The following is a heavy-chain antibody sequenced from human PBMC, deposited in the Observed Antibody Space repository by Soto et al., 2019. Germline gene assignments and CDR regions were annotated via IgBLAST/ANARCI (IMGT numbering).Heavy chain of an antibody. CDR1: GFSFSEAW. J-gene: IGHJ3*01. V-gene: IGHV3-15*07. D-gene: IGHD3-10*01. CDR2: IKSKAAGGAI. Sequence: EVQMVESGGGLVKPGGSLRLSCAVSGFSFSEAWMNWVRQAPGKGLEWVGRIKSKAAGGAIDYAAPVKGRFTISSDDSKATLYLQINGLKTEDTAVYYCTTDGAFGGVVVAFHLWGLGTLLTVSS. CDR3: TTDGAFGGVVVAFHL.